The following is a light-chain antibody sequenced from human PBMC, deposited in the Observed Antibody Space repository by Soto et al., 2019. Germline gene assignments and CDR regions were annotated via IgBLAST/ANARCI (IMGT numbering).Light chain of an antibody. CDR1: SSDVGGYNS. J-gene: IGLJ2*01. CDR2: DVS. Sequence: QSALTQPASVSGSPGQSITISCTGTSSDVGGYNSVSWYQQHPGKAPKLMIYDVSNRPSGVSNRFSGSKSGNTASLTISGLQAEDEDDYYRSSYTSRSTLVFGGGTKLTVL. V-gene: IGLV2-14*03. CDR3: SSYTSRSTLV.